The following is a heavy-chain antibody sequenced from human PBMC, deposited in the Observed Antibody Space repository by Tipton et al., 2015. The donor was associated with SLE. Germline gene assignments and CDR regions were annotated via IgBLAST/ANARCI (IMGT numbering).Heavy chain of an antibody. J-gene: IGHJ3*02. D-gene: IGHD1-14*01. CDR1: DGSISNSYYY. CDR2: IYYSGST. Sequence: TLSLTCTVSDGSISNSYYYWAWIRQPPGKGLEWIGSIYYSGSTFNNPSLKSRVTISAVTSKNQFSLRVSSVTAADTAVYYCARAGTGTAWGTFDIWGPGTMVTVSS. V-gene: IGHV4-39*07. CDR3: ARAGTGTAWGTFDI.